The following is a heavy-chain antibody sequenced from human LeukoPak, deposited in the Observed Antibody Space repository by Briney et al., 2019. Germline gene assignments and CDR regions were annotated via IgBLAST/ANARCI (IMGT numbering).Heavy chain of an antibody. CDR1: GLTFDSNA. D-gene: IGHD1-26*01. CDR3: ASSRSGSYFAY. V-gene: IGHV3-30*04. J-gene: IGHJ4*02. CDR2: ISYDGTNK. Sequence: GGSLRLSCVASGLTFDSNAMHWVRQAPGKGLEGVAAISYDGTNKYYADSVKGRFTISRDNSENTQYLQMNSLRGEDTAVYHCASSRSGSYFAYWGQGTLVTVSS.